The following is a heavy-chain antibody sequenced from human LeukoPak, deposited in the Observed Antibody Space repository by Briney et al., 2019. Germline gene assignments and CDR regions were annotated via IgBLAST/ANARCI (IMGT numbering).Heavy chain of an antibody. J-gene: IGHJ5*02. D-gene: IGHD2-2*01. CDR2: ISAYNGNT. V-gene: IGHV1-18*01. CDR3: ADCSSTSCYWFDP. CDR1: GYTFTSYG. Sequence: ASVKVSCTASGYTFTSYGISWVRQAPGQGLEWMGWISAYNGNTSYAQKLQGRVTMTTDTSTSTAYMGLRSLRSDDTAVYYCADCSSTSCYWFDPWGQGTLVTVSS.